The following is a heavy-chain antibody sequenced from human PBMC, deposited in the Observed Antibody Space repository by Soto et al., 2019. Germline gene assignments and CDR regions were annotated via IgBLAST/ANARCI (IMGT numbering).Heavy chain of an antibody. D-gene: IGHD3-9*01. CDR1: GFSFSGYT. CDR3: ATARHPDGIWTFDY. CDR2: INGGGGTT. V-gene: IGHV3-23*01. J-gene: IGHJ4*02. Sequence: EVQLLESGGHLIQPGESLRLSCAASGFSFSGYTMNWVRQAQGKGLEGISGINGGGGTTYYADSVKVRFTISRDDSKHILYLQMKSPRAEDTAIYYCATARHPDGIWTFDYWGRGTLVTVSS.